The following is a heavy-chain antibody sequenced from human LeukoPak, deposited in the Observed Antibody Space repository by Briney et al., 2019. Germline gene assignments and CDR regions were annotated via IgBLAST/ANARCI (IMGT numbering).Heavy chain of an antibody. CDR3: ASSSLTGGSTYYFDY. CDR1: GGTFSSYA. J-gene: IGHJ4*02. CDR2: IIPIFGTA. D-gene: IGHD6-13*01. V-gene: IGHV1-69*13. Sequence: SVKVSCKASGGTFSSYAIGWVRQAPGQGLEWMGGIIPIFGTANYAQKFQGRVTITADESTSTAYMELSSLRSEDTAVYYCASSSLTGGSTYYFDYWDQGTLVTVSS.